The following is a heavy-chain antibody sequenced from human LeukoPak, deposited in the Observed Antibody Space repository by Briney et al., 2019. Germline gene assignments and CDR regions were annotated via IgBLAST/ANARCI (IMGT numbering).Heavy chain of an antibody. D-gene: IGHD6-13*01. J-gene: IGHJ2*01. Sequence: HPRGSLRLSCAASGFTFSSYAMSWVRQAPGKGLEWVSAISGSGDITYYADSVKGRFTISRDNSKNTLYLQMNSLRAEDTAVYYCAKDAPAAVMGYFDLWGRGALVSVSS. CDR2: ISGSGDIT. V-gene: IGHV3-23*01. CDR3: AKDAPAAVMGYFDL. CDR1: GFTFSSYA.